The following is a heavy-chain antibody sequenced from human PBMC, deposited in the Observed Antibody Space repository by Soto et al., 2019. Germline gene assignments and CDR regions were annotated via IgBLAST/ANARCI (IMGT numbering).Heavy chain of an antibody. J-gene: IGHJ4*02. CDR1: CGSISSYY. CDR3: ARGAALSLYYFDY. D-gene: IGHD6-6*01. Sequence: SETLALTFPVSCGSISSYYWRWIRQPPGKVLDLIVYIYYSGSTNYNPSLKSRVTISVDTSKNQFSLKLSSVTAADTAVYYCARGAALSLYYFDYWGQGTLVNVSS. CDR2: IYYSGST. V-gene: IGHV4-59*12.